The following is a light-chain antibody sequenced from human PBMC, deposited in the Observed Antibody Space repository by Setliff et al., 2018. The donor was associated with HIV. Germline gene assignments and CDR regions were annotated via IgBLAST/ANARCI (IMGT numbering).Light chain of an antibody. CDR3: SSYTSNNARV. J-gene: IGLJ1*01. CDR1: SSDVGAYNY. Sequence: QSVLTQPASVSGSPGQSITISCTGTSSDVGAYNYVSWYQQYPAKAPKLMIYDVSVRPSGVSTRFSGSKSGNTASLTISGLQAEDEADYYCSSYTSNNARVFGTGTKATVL. CDR2: DVS. V-gene: IGLV2-14*03.